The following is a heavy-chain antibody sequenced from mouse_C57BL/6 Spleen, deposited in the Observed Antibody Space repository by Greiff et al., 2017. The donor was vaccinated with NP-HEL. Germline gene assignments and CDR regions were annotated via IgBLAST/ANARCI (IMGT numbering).Heavy chain of an antibody. D-gene: IGHD1-1*01. Sequence: QVQLQQPGAELVMPGASVKLSCKASGYTFTSYWMHWVKQRPGQGLEWIGEIDPSDSYTNYNQKFKGKSTLTVDKSSSTAYMQLSSLTSEDSAVYYCARRFITTARGYFDYWGQGTTLTVSS. CDR3: ARRFITTARGYFDY. J-gene: IGHJ2*01. CDR1: GYTFTSYW. V-gene: IGHV1-69*01. CDR2: IDPSDSYT.